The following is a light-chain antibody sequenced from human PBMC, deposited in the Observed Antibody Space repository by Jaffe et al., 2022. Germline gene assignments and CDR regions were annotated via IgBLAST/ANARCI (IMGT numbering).Light chain of an antibody. CDR1: QGISSY. V-gene: IGKV1-9*01. CDR2: AAS. Sequence: DIQLTQSPSFLSASVGDRVTITCRASQGISSYLAWYQQKPGKAPKLLIYAASTLQSGVPSRFSGSGSGTEFTLTISSLQPEDFATYYCQQPRTFGQGTKLEIK. J-gene: IGKJ2*01. CDR3: QQPRT.